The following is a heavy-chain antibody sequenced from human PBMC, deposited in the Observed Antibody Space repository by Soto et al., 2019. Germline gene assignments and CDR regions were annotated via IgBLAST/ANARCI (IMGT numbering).Heavy chain of an antibody. CDR1: GFTFSNYN. V-gene: IGHV3-21*01. CDR3: AREGALKPFSS. J-gene: IGHJ5*02. Sequence: GGSLRLSCVASGFTFSNYNMNWVRQAPGKGLEWVSHISGSSIYIHYADSVRGRFTISRDNAKDSVYLQMDSLRVEDTAVYYCAREGALKPFSSWGQGALVTVSS. CDR2: ISGSSIYI.